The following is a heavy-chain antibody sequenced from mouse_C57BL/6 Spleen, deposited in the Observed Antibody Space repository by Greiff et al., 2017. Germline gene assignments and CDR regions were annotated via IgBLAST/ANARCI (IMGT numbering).Heavy chain of an antibody. Sequence: QVQLQQSGAELVRPGASVTLSCKASGYTFTDYEMHWVKQTPVHGLEWIGAIDPATGGTAYNQKFKGKAILTADKSSSTAYMELRSLTSEDSAVYYCTREDYPRYFDVWGTGTTVTVSS. D-gene: IGHD1-1*02. V-gene: IGHV1-15*01. J-gene: IGHJ1*03. CDR2: IDPATGGT. CDR3: TREDYPRYFDV. CDR1: GYTFTDYE.